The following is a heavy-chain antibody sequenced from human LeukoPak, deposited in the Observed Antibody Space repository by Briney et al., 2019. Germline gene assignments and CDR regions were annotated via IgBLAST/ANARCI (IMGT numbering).Heavy chain of an antibody. D-gene: IGHD3-9*01. Sequence: GASVKVSCKASGGTFSSYAISWVRQAPGQGLEWMGGIITIFGTANYAQKLQGRVTMTTDTSTSTAYMELRSLRSDDTAVYYCASTYYDILTGSLGAPDAFDIWGQGTMVTVSS. CDR2: IITIFGTA. J-gene: IGHJ3*02. CDR1: GGTFSSYA. CDR3: ASTYYDILTGSLGAPDAFDI. V-gene: IGHV1-69*05.